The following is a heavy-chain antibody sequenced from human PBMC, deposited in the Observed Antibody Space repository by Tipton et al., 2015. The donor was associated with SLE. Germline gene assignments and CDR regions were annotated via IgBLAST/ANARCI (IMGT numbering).Heavy chain of an antibody. Sequence: SLRLSCEASGFNISSYGMHWVRQAPGKGLDWVAFTRYDGSNRYYADSVKGRFTISRDNAKNSLYLQMNSLRAEDTAVYYCARPGGYDRGYFDYWGQGTLVTVSS. D-gene: IGHD5-12*01. CDR2: TRYDGSNR. J-gene: IGHJ4*02. CDR1: GFNISSYG. CDR3: ARPGGYDRGYFDY. V-gene: IGHV3-33*01.